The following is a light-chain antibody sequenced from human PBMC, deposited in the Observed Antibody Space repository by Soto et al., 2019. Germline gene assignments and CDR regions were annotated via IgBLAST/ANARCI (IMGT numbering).Light chain of an antibody. CDR3: GADHGSGSNFVV. Sequence: QSVLTQPPSASASLGASVTLTCTLSSGYSNYKVDWYQQSPGKGPRFVIRVCTGGIEGSKGDGIPDRFSVLGSGLNRYLTIKYIHEEDECDYHCGADHGSGSNFVVFGGGTKLTVL. CDR2: VCTGGIEG. J-gene: IGLJ2*01. V-gene: IGLV9-49*01. CDR1: SGYSNYK.